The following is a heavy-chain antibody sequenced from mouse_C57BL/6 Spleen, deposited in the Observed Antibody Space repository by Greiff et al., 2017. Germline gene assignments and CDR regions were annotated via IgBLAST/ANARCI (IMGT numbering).Heavy chain of an antibody. D-gene: IGHD2-12*01. CDR2: IYPGGGNT. Sequence: QVQLQQSGAELVRPGASVKLSCKASGYTFTDYYINWVKQRPGQGLEWIARIYPGGGNTYYNEKFKGKVTMTAEKATSTVYMQLSSLTSEDSAVYFCARSLRVYWYFDVWGTGTTVTVSS. V-gene: IGHV1-76*01. J-gene: IGHJ1*03. CDR1: GYTFTDYY. CDR3: ARSLRVYWYFDV.